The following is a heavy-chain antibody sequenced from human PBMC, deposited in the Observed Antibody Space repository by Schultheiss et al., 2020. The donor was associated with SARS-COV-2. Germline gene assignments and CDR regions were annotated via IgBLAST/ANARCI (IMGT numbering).Heavy chain of an antibody. CDR1: GYIFTDYY. V-gene: IGHV1-2*04. J-gene: IGHJ6*02. D-gene: IGHD3-22*01. CDR2: INPNSGGT. Sequence: ASVKVSCKASGYIFTDYYMHWVRQAPGQGLEWMGWINPNSGGTNYAQKFQGWVTMTRDTSINTAYMELNRLRSDDTAVYYCASWVGDSSPYGMDVWGQGTTVTVSS. CDR3: ASWVGDSSPYGMDV.